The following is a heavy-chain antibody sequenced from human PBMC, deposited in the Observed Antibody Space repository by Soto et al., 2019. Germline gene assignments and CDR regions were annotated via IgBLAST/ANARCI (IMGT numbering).Heavy chain of an antibody. CDR2: IFHSGST. J-gene: IGHJ4*02. CDR3: ARVYSGSYSDY. D-gene: IGHD1-26*01. CDR1: GVSIRSNNR. Sequence: PSETLSLTCAVSGVSIRSNNRWSWVRQPPGKGLEWIGEIFHSGSTNYNPSLKTRVTISVDKPKNQFSLKLSSVTAADTAVYYCARVYSGSYSDYWGQGTLVTVSS. V-gene: IGHV4-4*02.